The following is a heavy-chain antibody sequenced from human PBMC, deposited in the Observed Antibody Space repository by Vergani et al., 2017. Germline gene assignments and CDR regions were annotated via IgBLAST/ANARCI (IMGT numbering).Heavy chain of an antibody. CDR1: GFTFSSYW. CDR2: IKQDGREK. J-gene: IGHJ6*02. D-gene: IGHD3-22*01. Sequence: EVQLVESGGGLVQPGGSLRLSCAASGFTFSSYWMSWVRQAPGKGLEWVANIKQDGREKYYVDSVKGRFTISKDNAKNSLYLQMNSLRAEDTAVYYCARDLISITMIVVNYYYYGMDVWGQGTTVTVSS. V-gene: IGHV3-7*03. CDR3: ARDLISITMIVVNYYYYGMDV.